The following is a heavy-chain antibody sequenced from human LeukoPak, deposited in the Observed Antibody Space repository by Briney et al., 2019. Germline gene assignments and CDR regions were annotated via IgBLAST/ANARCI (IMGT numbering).Heavy chain of an antibody. CDR1: GGSISSYY. Sequence: SETLSLTCTVSGGSISSYYWSWIRQPPGKGLEWIGYIYYSGSTNYNPSLKSRVTISVDTSKNQISLKLSSVTAADAAVYYCARGYGYNSEYWGQGIVVTVSP. CDR3: ARGYGYNSEY. D-gene: IGHD5-24*01. V-gene: IGHV4-59*01. J-gene: IGHJ4*02. CDR2: IYYSGST.